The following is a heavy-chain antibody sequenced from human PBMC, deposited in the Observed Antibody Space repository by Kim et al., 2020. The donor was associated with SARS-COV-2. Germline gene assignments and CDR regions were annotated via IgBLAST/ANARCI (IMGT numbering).Heavy chain of an antibody. D-gene: IGHD3-3*01. Sequence: LSLTCAASGFTFSSYGMHWVRQAPGKGLEWVAVISYDGSNKYYADSVKGRFTISRDNSKNTLYLQMNSLRAEDTAVYYCAKDDTYYDFWSGYLNVDYYYYYGMDVWGQGTTVTVSS. CDR1: GFTFSSYG. V-gene: IGHV3-30*18. CDR3: AKDDTYYDFWSGYLNVDYYYYYGMDV. CDR2: ISYDGSNK. J-gene: IGHJ6*02.